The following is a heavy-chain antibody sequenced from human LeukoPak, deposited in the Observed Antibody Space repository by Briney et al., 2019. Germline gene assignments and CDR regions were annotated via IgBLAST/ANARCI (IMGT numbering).Heavy chain of an antibody. J-gene: IGHJ4*02. CDR3: ARHGTISSESYFDY. V-gene: IGHV4-59*08. CDR2: IHNSGRT. D-gene: IGHD1-14*01. Sequence: SPSGTLSLTCSVSGGSVSSYYWSWIRQSPGKGLEWIGYIHNSGRTNYNPSLKSRVTGFVDTSKNQVSLRLSSVTAADTAVYYCARHGTISSESYFDYWGQGALVTVSS. CDR1: GGSVSSYY.